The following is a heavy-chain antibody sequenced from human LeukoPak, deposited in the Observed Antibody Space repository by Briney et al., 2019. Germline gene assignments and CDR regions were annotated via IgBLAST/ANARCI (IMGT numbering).Heavy chain of an antibody. V-gene: IGHV3-49*04. CDR3: SHSGKYDFWSGTF. J-gene: IGHJ4*02. CDR1: GHTSDDYT. Sequence: GESLRLSCTASGHTSDDYTVTWVRQAPGKGLEWVGFITRKSYGGTTEYAASVKGRFTISRDDSKSIAYLEMSSLKTEDTGVYYCSHSGKYDFWSGTFWGQGTLVIVSS. CDR2: ITRKSYGGTT. D-gene: IGHD3-3*01.